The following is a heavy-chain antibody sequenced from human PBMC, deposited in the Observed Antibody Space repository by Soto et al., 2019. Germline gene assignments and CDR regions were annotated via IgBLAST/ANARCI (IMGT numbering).Heavy chain of an antibody. D-gene: IGHD3-16*01. CDR1: GFTFSSYW. Sequence: EVQLVESGGGLVQPGGSLRLSCAVSGFTFSSYWIHWVRQAPGKGLVWVSRINSDGSSTSYADSVKGRFTISRDNAKNTLYLQMNSLRAQDTAVYYCALGLGYLFDYWGQGTLVTVSS. J-gene: IGHJ4*02. CDR3: ALGLGYLFDY. V-gene: IGHV3-74*01. CDR2: INSDGSST.